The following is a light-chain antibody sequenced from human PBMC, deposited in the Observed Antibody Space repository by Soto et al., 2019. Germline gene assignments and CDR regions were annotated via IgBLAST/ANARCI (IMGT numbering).Light chain of an antibody. CDR1: SSDVGGYNY. V-gene: IGLV2-14*01. CDR2: DVS. CDR3: SSYTSSSTLV. Sequence: QSALTQPASVSGSPGQSITISCTGTSSDVGGYNYVSWYQQHPGKAPKLMIYDVSNRPSGVSNRFSGSKSGNTASLTISGLQAEDEADYYCSSYTSSSTLVFRGGIKVTVL. J-gene: IGLJ2*01.